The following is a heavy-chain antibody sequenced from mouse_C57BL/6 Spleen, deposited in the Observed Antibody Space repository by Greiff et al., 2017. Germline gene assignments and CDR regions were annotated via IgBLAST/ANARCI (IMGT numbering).Heavy chain of an antibody. J-gene: IGHJ2*01. V-gene: IGHV1-22*01. CDR3: ARNDYDVGDYFDY. Sequence: EVQLQESGPELVKPGASVKMSCKASGYTFTDYNMHWVKQSHGKSLEWIGYINPNNGGTSYNQKFKGKATLTVNKSSSTAYMALRSLTSEDSAVYYCARNDYDVGDYFDYWGQGTTLTVSS. CDR1: GYTFTDYN. CDR2: INPNNGGT. D-gene: IGHD2-4*01.